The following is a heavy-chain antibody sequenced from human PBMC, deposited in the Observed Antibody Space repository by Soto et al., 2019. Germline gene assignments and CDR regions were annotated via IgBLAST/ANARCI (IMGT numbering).Heavy chain of an antibody. CDR2: ISSSGSTI. CDR1: GFTFSDYY. CDR3: ARRSIMYDYILKYYFDY. D-gene: IGHD3-16*01. V-gene: IGHV3-11*01. J-gene: IGHJ4*02. Sequence: GGSLRLSCAASGFTFSDYYMSWIRQAPGKGLEWVSYISSSGSTIYYADSVKGRFTISRDNAKNSLYLQMNSLRAEDTAVYYCARRSIMYDYILKYYFDYWGQGTLVTVSS.